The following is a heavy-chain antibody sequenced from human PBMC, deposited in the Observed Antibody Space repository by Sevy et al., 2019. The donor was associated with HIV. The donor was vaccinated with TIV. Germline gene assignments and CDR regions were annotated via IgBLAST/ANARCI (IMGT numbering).Heavy chain of an antibody. D-gene: IGHD2-15*01. Sequence: GGSLRLSCAASGFTFSSYSMNWVRQAPGKGLEWVSSISSRSSYIYYADSVKGRFTISRDNAKNSLYLQMNSLRAEDTAVYYCARDHGGIRHFQYWGQGTLVTVSS. CDR3: ARDHGGIRHFQY. V-gene: IGHV3-21*01. J-gene: IGHJ1*01. CDR1: GFTFSSYS. CDR2: ISSRSSYI.